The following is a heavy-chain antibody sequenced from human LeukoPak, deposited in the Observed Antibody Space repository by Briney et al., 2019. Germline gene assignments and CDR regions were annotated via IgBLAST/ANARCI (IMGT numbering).Heavy chain of an antibody. D-gene: IGHD6-25*01. CDR2: ISGSGGST. J-gene: IGHJ6*02. V-gene: IGHV3-23*01. CDR3: AKARLRQVYYYGMDV. CDR1: GFTFSSYA. Sequence: GGSLRLSCAASGFTFSSYAMSWVRQAPGKGLEWVSAISGSGGSTYYADSVKGRLTISRDNSKNTLYLQMNSLRAEDTAVYYCAKARLRQVYYYGMDVWGQGTTVTVSS.